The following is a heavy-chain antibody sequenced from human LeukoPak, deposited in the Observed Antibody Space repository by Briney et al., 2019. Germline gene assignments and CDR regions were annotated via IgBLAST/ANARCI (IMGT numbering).Heavy chain of an antibody. CDR1: GFTFSSYW. V-gene: IGHV3-7*01. J-gene: IGHJ4*02. CDR2: IKQDGSEK. CDR3: ARDGLYDSSGYPLDY. D-gene: IGHD3-22*01. Sequence: GGSLRLSCAASGFTFSSYWMSWVRQAPGKGLEWVANIKQDGSEKYYVDSVKGRFTISRDNSKNTLYLQMNSLRAEDTAVYYCARDGLYDSSGYPLDYWGQGTLVTVSS.